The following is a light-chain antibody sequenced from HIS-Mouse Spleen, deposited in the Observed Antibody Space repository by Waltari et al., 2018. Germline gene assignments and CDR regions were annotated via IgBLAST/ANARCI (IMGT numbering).Light chain of an antibody. Sequence: QSVLTQPPSASGTPGQRVTISCSGSSPNIGSNTVNWYHQLPGTAPKLLIDSNNQRPSGVPDRFSGSKSGTSASLAISGLQSEDEADYYCAAWDDSLNGWVFGGGTKLTVL. V-gene: IGLV1-44*01. J-gene: IGLJ3*02. CDR1: SPNIGSNT. CDR3: AAWDDSLNGWV. CDR2: SNN.